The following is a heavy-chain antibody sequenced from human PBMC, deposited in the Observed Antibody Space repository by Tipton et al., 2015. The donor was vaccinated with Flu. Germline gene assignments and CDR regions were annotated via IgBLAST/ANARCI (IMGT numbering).Heavy chain of an antibody. V-gene: IGHV4-61*02. J-gene: IGHJ3*02. CDR3: ARATWSSNAFDI. CDR2: IYTSGST. D-gene: IGHD2-15*01. Sequence: TPSLTCSVSGASISSGRYYWTWVRQPAGQGLEWVGRIYTSGSTNYNASLRSRAAISMDTSKNLFSLKLRSVTAADTAVYFCARATWSSNAFDIWGQGTMVIVSS. CDR1: GASISSGRYY.